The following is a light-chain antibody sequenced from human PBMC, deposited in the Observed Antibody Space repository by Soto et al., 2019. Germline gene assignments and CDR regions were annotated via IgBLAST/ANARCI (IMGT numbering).Light chain of an antibody. CDR3: QQYNNWWT. J-gene: IGKJ1*01. CDR1: QSVNNN. CDR2: GAS. Sequence: EIVMTQSPATLSVSPGERATLSCRASQSVNNNLAWYQQKPGQAPILLISGASTRATGIPARFSGSGSETEFTLTISSLRSEDLAVYYCQQYNNWWTFGQGTKVEIK. V-gene: IGKV3-15*01.